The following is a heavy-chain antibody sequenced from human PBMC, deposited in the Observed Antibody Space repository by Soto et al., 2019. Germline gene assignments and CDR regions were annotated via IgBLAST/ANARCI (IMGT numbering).Heavy chain of an antibody. Sequence: SETLSLTCTVSGGSISSGDYYWSWIRQPPGKGLEWIGYIYYSGSTYYNPSLKSRVTISVDTSKNQFSLKLSSVTAADTAVYYCARINLDCTNGVCYNNFFDYWGQGTLVTVSS. V-gene: IGHV4-30-4*01. J-gene: IGHJ4*02. CDR3: ARINLDCTNGVCYNNFFDY. CDR2: IYYSGST. D-gene: IGHD2-8*01. CDR1: GGSISSGDYY.